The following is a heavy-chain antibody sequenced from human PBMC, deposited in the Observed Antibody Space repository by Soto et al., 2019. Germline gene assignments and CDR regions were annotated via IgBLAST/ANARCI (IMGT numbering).Heavy chain of an antibody. V-gene: IGHV1-18*01. D-gene: IGHD2-15*01. J-gene: IGHJ3*02. CDR2: ISPYNGKT. Sequence: QAQLAQSGAEVKKPGASVNNSCKASGYTFTNYGFIWVRQAPGHGLEWVGWISPYNGKTEYAQKFQGRVTMTRDKPTSTAYMELRSLRSDDTAVYYCARDIYGGNCCDAFDIWGQGTMVTVSS. CDR1: GYTFTNYG. CDR3: ARDIYGGNCCDAFDI.